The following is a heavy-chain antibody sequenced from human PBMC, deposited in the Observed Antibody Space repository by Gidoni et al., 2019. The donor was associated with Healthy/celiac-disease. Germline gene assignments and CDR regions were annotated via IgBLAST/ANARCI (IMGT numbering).Heavy chain of an antibody. Sequence: EVQLLESGGGLVQPGGSLRLSCSASGFTFSSYAMSWVRQAPGKGLEWVSAISGSGGSTYYADSVKGRFTISRDNSKNTLYLQMNSLRAEDTAVYYCAPDTRIAARVDWFDPWGQGTLVTVSS. CDR3: APDTRIAARVDWFDP. V-gene: IGHV3-23*01. CDR1: GFTFSSYA. J-gene: IGHJ5*02. D-gene: IGHD6-6*01. CDR2: ISGSGGST.